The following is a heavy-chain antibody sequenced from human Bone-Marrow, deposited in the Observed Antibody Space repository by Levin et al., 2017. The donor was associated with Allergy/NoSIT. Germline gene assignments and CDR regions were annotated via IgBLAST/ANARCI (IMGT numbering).Heavy chain of an antibody. CDR3: ARGGGSRYYYGMDV. CDR2: INHSGST. CDR1: DGAFSGYY. V-gene: IGHV4-34*01. J-gene: IGHJ6*02. Sequence: SETLSLTCTVYDGAFSGYYWSWIRQPPGKGLEWIGEINHSGSTNYKPSLKSRVTISVDTSKNQFSLKLSSVTAADTAVYFCARGGGSRYYYGMDVWGRGTTVTVSS. D-gene: IGHD2-15*01.